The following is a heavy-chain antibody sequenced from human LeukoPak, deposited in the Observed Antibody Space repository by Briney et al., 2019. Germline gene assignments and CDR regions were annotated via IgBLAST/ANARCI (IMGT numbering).Heavy chain of an antibody. CDR1: GGSFSGYY. Sequence: KPSETLSLTCAVYGGSFSGYYWSWIRQPPGKGLEWIGEINHSGSTNHNPSLKSRVTISVDTSKNQFSLKLSSVTAADTAVYYCARGRQYYYGSGRPRAPFDYWGQGTLVTVSS. CDR3: ARGRQYYYGSGRPRAPFDY. D-gene: IGHD3-10*01. CDR2: INHSGST. J-gene: IGHJ4*02. V-gene: IGHV4-34*01.